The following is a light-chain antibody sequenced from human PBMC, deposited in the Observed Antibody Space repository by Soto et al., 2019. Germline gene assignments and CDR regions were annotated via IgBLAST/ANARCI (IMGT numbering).Light chain of an antibody. V-gene: IGLV7-46*01. CDR3: LRSYEGARFVL. CDR1: TGRVTGGHY. J-gene: IGLJ2*01. Sequence: QAVVTQEPSLTVSPGGTVTLPCGWSTGRVTGGHYPYWVQQKPGKAPRTLIYDTNNKHSWTPARFSGSVHGAKAALTLSGSQPEDEAEYYCLRSYEGARFVLFGGGTKLTVL. CDR2: DTN.